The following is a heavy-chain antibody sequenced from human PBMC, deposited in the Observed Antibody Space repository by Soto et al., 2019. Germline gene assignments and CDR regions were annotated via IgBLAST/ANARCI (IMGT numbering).Heavy chain of an antibody. CDR2: IYYSGTT. CDR3: ARHYCATTTCYFYYYYPMDV. CDR1: GGSVSSTNYY. J-gene: IGHJ6*04. Sequence: SETLCLTCTVSGGSVSSTNYYWGWIRQPPGKGLEWIGSIYYSGTTYSNPSLKSRVTMSVDTSKNQFSLNLSSVTAADTAIYYCARHYCATTTCYFYYYYPMDVWGKGTTVTVSS. V-gene: IGHV4-39*01. D-gene: IGHD2-2*01.